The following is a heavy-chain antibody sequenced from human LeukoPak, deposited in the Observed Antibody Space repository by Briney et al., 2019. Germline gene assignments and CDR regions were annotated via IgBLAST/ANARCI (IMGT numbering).Heavy chain of an antibody. Sequence: GGPLRLSCAPSGFPFSNYWTHWVRQAPGKGLVWVSRINSDGINTSYADSVKGRFPISRDNAKNTLNLQMNSLRAEDTAVYYCARDLGQYYDTSDNWFDPWGQGTLVTVSS. CDR1: GFPFSNYW. D-gene: IGHD3-22*01. CDR3: ARDLGQYYDTSDNWFDP. J-gene: IGHJ5*02. CDR2: INSDGINT. V-gene: IGHV3-74*01.